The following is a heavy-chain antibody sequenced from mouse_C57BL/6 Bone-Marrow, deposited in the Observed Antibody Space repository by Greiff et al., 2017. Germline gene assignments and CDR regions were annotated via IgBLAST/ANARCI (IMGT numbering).Heavy chain of an antibody. CDR1: GYTFTSYW. CDR2: ITPSSGYT. J-gene: IGHJ4*01. Sequence: VQRVESGAELAKPGASVKLSCKASGYTFTSYWMHWVKQRPGQGLEWIGYITPSSGYTKYNQKFKDKATLTADKSSSTAYMQLSSLTYEDSAVYYCAREAIYYDYDRHGYYYAMDYWGQGTSDTVSS. CDR3: AREAIYYDYDRHGYYYAMDY. V-gene: IGHV1-7*01. D-gene: IGHD2-4*01.